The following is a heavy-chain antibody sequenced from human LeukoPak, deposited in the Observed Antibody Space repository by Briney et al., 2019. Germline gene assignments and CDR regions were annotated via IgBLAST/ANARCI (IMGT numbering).Heavy chain of an antibody. D-gene: IGHD3-22*01. CDR2: LSSSSSTI. CDR1: GFTLSSFG. Sequence: PGGALRLSCAASGFTLSSFGMNWVGPAPGKGLGWVGYLSSSSSTIYYADSVKGRFTISRDNAKNSLYLQMNSLRAEDTAVYYCARGLHFRVYDSSDYYPYWGQGTLVTVSS. V-gene: IGHV3-48*01. J-gene: IGHJ4*02. CDR3: ARGLHFRVYDSSDYYPY.